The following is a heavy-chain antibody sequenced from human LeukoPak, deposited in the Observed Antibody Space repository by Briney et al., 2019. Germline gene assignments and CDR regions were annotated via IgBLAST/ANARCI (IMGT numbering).Heavy chain of an antibody. D-gene: IGHD2-15*01. J-gene: IGHJ3*02. CDR1: GYTFTSYG. Sequence: ASVKVSCKASGYTFTSYGISWVRQAPGQGLEWMGWISAYNGNTTYAQKLQGRVTMTTDTSTSTAYMELRSLRSDDTAVYYCARDATGVVVVAAGSTSGQPNTPCDIWGQGTMDTVSS. CDR3: ARDATGVVVVAAGSTSGQPNTPCDI. CDR2: ISAYNGNT. V-gene: IGHV1-18*01.